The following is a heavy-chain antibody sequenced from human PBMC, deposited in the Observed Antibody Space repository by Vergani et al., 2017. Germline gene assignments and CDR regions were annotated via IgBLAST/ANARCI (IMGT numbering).Heavy chain of an antibody. CDR2: ISYDGDRR. J-gene: IGHJ4*02. CDR3: AKDLSYSTAWPRLDS. D-gene: IGHD4-11*01. CDR1: GFSFRGHG. Sequence: QVHLVESGGGVVQPGRSLTLSCVASGFSFRGHGMHWVRQAPGKGLEWVAMISYDGDRRDYSDFAKGRFTISRDSSKTVYLQLNSLRVEDTAMYFCAKDLSYSTAWPRLDSRGQGTRVTVSS. V-gene: IGHV3-30*18.